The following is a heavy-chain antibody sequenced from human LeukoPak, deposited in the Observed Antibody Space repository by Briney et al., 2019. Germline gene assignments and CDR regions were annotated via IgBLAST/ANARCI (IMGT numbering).Heavy chain of an antibody. CDR3: RAAAGRYHMDV. CDR2: IKQDGSEK. Sequence: PGGSLRLSCAASGFTFSSYWMSWVRQAPGKGLEWVANIKQDGSEKYYVDSVKGRFTISRDNAKNSLYLQMNSLRAEDTAVYYCRAAAGRYHMDVWGKGTTVTVSS. D-gene: IGHD6-13*01. V-gene: IGHV3-7*01. CDR1: GFTFSSYW. J-gene: IGHJ6*03.